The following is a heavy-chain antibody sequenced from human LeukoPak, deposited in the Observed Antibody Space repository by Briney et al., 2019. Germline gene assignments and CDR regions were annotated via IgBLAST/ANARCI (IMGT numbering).Heavy chain of an antibody. CDR2: INWNGVST. D-gene: IGHD3-16*01. J-gene: IGHJ4*02. Sequence: GGSLRLSCAASGFIFHDFGMGWVRQVPGKGLQWVSGINWNGVSTAYADSVKGRFTISRDNANNSLYLQIHSLRDEDTAFYYCVRHYSSYSYGWFEYWGRGALVTVSS. CDR3: VRHYSSYSYGWFEY. CDR1: GFIFHDFG. V-gene: IGHV3-20*04.